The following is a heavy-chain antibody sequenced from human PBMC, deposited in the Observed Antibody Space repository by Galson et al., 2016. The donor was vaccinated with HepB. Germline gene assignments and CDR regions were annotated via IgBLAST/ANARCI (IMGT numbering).Heavy chain of an antibody. Sequence: SLRLSCAASGFTFSSYGMHWVRQAPGTGLEWVAFISYDGSNKKYADSVKGRFTISRDNPKKTLYLQMNSLRAEDTAVYYCAKDGRIYCSSASCHDHFHYWGQGTLVTVSS. CDR2: ISYDGSNK. J-gene: IGHJ4*02. CDR3: AKDGRIYCSSASCHDHFHY. V-gene: IGHV3-30*18. CDR1: GFTFSSYG. D-gene: IGHD2-2*01.